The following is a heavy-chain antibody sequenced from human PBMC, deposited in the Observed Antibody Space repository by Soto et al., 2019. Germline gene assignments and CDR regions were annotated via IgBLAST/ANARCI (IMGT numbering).Heavy chain of an antibody. CDR3: AKGRGGSGSLTPRVDF. Sequence: EVQLLESGGGLVQPGGSLRLSCEASGFTFNNYAMTWVRQAPWKGLEGVSAISGGGDTTSYADSVKGRFTVSRDGSKNTLYLQMSSLRAEDTALYYCAKGRGGSGSLTPRVDFWGQGTLVTVSS. D-gene: IGHD3-10*01. J-gene: IGHJ4*02. CDR1: GFTFNNYA. V-gene: IGHV3-23*01. CDR2: ISGGGDTT.